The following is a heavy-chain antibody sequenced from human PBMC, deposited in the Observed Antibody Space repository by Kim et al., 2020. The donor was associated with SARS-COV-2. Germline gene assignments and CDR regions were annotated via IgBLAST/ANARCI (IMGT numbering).Heavy chain of an antibody. CDR1: GFTFSSYG. CDR2: ISYDGSNK. D-gene: IGHD5-12*01. Sequence: GGSLRLSCAASGFTFSSYGMHWVRQAPGKGLEWVAVISYDGSNKYYADSVKGRFTISRDNSKNTLYLQMNSLRAEDTAVYYCAKDLGAGYSGYELDYWGQGTLVTVSS. CDR3: AKDLGAGYSGYELDY. J-gene: IGHJ4*02. V-gene: IGHV3-30*18.